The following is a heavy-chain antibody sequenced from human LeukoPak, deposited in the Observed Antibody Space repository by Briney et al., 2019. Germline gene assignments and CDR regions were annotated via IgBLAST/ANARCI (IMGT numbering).Heavy chain of an antibody. V-gene: IGHV3-23*01. CDR3: AKDWAFDPGQYDSSGYYAFDI. Sequence: QSGGSLRLSCAASGFTFSSYAMSWVRQAPGKGLEWVSVISGSGGTTYYADSLKGRFTISRDNSKNTLYLQMNSLRAEDTAVYYCAKDWAFDPGQYDSSGYYAFDIWGQGTLVTVSS. J-gene: IGHJ3*02. D-gene: IGHD3-22*01. CDR2: ISGSGGTT. CDR1: GFTFSSYA.